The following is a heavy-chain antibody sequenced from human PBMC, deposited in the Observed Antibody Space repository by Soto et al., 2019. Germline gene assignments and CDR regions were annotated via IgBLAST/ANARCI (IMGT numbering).Heavy chain of an antibody. J-gene: IGHJ4*02. CDR1: GYTFTNYG. CDR2: ISAYNGNT. D-gene: IGHD3-9*01. Sequence: QVPLVQSGAEVKKPGASVKVSCKASGYTFTNYGLTWVRQAPGQGPEWVGWISAYNGNTHYAQKLQGRVAMTTDTSTSTAYMELRSLSSDDTAGYYCARPQNDILTDSYTNYFDSWGQGTPVTVSS. V-gene: IGHV1-18*01. CDR3: ARPQNDILTDSYTNYFDS.